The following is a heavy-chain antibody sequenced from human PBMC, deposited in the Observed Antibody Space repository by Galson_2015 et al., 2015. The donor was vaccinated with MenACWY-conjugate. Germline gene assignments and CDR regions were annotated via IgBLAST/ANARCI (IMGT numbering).Heavy chain of an antibody. CDR2: ISYDGSNK. Sequence: SLRLSCAASGFTFSSYGMHWVRQAPGKGLEWVAVISYDGSNKYYADSVKGRFTISRDNSKNTLYLQMNSLRAEDTAVYYYAKLAVAGNEFDYWGQGTLVTVSS. CDR3: AKLAVAGNEFDY. CDR1: GFTFSSYG. V-gene: IGHV3-30*18. D-gene: IGHD6-19*01. J-gene: IGHJ4*02.